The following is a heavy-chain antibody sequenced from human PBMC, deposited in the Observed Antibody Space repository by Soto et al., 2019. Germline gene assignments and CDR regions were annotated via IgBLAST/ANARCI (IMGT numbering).Heavy chain of an antibody. D-gene: IGHD3-3*01. CDR1: GGSISSYY. CDR3: ARGRNYDFWSGYQGWFDP. CDR2: IYYSGST. V-gene: IGHV4-59*01. Sequence: SETLSLTCTVSGGSISSYYWSWIRQPPGKGLEWIGYIYYSGSTNYNPSLKSRVTISVDTSKNQFSLKLSSVTAADTAVYYCARGRNYDFWSGYQGWFDPWGQGTLVTVSS. J-gene: IGHJ5*02.